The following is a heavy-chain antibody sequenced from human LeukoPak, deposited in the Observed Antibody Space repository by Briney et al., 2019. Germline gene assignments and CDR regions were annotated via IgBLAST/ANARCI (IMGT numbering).Heavy chain of an antibody. J-gene: IGHJ4*02. D-gene: IGHD5-12*01. Sequence: TGGSLRLSCEVSGFTFSSYSMTWVRQVPGRGLEWIAYMTASSVTFYYADSVRGRFTISRDNAWNSLFLQMNSLTVEDTAVYYCARSLSGYDPLSAFWGQGTLVTVSS. CDR1: GFTFSSYS. CDR3: ARSLSGYDPLSAF. CDR2: MTASSVTF. V-gene: IGHV3-48*04.